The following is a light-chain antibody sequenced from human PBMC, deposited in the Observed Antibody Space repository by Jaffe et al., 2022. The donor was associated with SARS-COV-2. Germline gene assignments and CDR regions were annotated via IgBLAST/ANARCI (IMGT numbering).Light chain of an antibody. CDR2: AAS. CDR3: QQSHTAPPT. J-gene: IGKJ1*01. CDR1: QSIANY. V-gene: IGKV1-39*01. Sequence: DIQMTQSPSSLSASLGDRVTITCRASQSIANYLNWYQQRPGKAPKLLLFAASSLQSGVPSRFSGSGSGTDFTLTIGSLQPEDFATYYCQQSHTAPPTFGQGTKVEI.